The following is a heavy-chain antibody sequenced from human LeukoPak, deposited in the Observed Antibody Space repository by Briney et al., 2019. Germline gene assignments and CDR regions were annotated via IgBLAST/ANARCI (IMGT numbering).Heavy chain of an antibody. CDR1: GFTFSSYS. CDR3: ARSSGLSYGLRFDY. V-gene: IGHV3-21*01. J-gene: IGHJ4*02. Sequence: PGGSLRLSCAASGFTFSSYSMNWVRQAPGKGLEWVSSISSSSSYIYYADSVKGRFTISRDNAKNSLYLQMNSLRAEDTAVYYCARSSGLSYGLRFDYWGQGTLVTVSS. CDR2: ISSSSSYI. D-gene: IGHD5-18*01.